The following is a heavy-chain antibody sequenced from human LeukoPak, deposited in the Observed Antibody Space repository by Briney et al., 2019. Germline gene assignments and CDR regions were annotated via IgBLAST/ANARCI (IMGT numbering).Heavy chain of an antibody. Sequence: SQTLSLTCTVSGGSISSGACYWSWIRQPPGKGLGWIGYIYYSGSTYYNPSLKSRVTISVDTSKNQFSLKLSSVTAADTAVYYCARVGGTYYYDSSGSIDYWGQGTLVTVSS. V-gene: IGHV4-30-4*01. CDR3: ARVGGTYYYDSSGSIDY. D-gene: IGHD3-22*01. CDR1: GGSISSGACY. J-gene: IGHJ4*02. CDR2: IYYSGST.